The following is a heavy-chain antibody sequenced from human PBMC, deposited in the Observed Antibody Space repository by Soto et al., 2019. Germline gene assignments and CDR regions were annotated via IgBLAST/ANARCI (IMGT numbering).Heavy chain of an antibody. V-gene: IGHV1-18*01. J-gene: IGHJ5*02. CDR1: GYTFSNYG. D-gene: IGHD1-7*01. Sequence: QVKLVQSGAEVKKPGASVKVSCKASGYTFSNYGISWVRQAPVQGLEWMGRVSPYNGNTNYEQKLQGRVTMTTDTSTSTAYMELRSLRADDTAVYYCARDRGYNWNYGWFDPWGQGTLVPVSS. CDR2: VSPYNGNT. CDR3: ARDRGYNWNYGWFDP.